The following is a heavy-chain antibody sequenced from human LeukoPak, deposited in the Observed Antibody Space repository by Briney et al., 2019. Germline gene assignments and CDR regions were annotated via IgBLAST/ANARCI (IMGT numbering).Heavy chain of an antibody. CDR3: ARQVRTAMVPYYFDY. CDR1: GGSISSSSYY. J-gene: IGHJ4*02. D-gene: IGHD5-18*01. Sequence: SETLSLTCTVSGGSISSSSYYWGWIRQPPGKGLEWIGSIYYSGSTYYNPSLKSRVTISVDTSKNQFSLKLSSVTAADTAVYYCARQVRTAMVPYYFDYWSQGTLVTVSS. V-gene: IGHV4-39*01. CDR2: IYYSGST.